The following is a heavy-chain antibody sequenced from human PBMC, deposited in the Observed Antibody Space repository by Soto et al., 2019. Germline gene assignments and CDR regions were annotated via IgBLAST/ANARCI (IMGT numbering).Heavy chain of an antibody. D-gene: IGHD2-15*01. CDR2: INHSGST. CDR3: ARAIVVVVAATPGNWFDP. V-gene: IGHV4-34*01. Sequence: QVQLQQWGAGLLKPSETLSLTCAVYGGSFSGYYWSWIRQPPGKGLEWIGEINHSGSTNYNPSLKSRVTISVDTSKNQFSLKLSSVTAADTAVYYCARAIVVVVAATPGNWFDPWGQGTLVTVSS. CDR1: GGSFSGYY. J-gene: IGHJ5*02.